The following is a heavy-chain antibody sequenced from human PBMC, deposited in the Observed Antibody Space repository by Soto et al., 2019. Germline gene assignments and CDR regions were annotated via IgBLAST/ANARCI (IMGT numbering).Heavy chain of an antibody. D-gene: IGHD5-18*01. V-gene: IGHV3-30-3*01. CDR3: GRVPGDSNGLDY. CDR1: GFTFSSDS. CDR2: VLYDGSNK. J-gene: IGHJ4*02. Sequence: GWSLRLSCAASGFTFSSDSMHWVRQVPGKGLEWVAFVLYDGSNKYYADSVKGRFTISRDNSKNTVYLQMNSLRVEDTAVYDCGRVPGDSNGLDYWGQGALVTVSS.